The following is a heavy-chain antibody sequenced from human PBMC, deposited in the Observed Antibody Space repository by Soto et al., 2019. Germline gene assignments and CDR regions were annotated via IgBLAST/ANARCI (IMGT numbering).Heavy chain of an antibody. CDR3: ASSAGYYYYYLDV. V-gene: IGHV4-59*08. Sequence: SETLSLTCTVSGGSISSYYWSWIRQPPGKGLEWIGYIYYSGSTNYNPSLKSRVTISVDTSKNQFSLKLSSVTAADTAGYYCASSAGYYYYYLDVWGKGTTVTVSS. CDR2: IYYSGST. CDR1: GGSISSYY. J-gene: IGHJ6*03.